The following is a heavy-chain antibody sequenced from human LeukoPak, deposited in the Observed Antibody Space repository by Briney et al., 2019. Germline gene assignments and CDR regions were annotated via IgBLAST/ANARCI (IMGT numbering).Heavy chain of an antibody. CDR3: ARGRGGITMVRGVIKGAYFDY. CDR1: GGSISSSSYY. D-gene: IGHD3-10*01. J-gene: IGHJ4*02. Sequence: PSETLSLTCTVSGGSISSSSYYWGWIRQPPGKGLEWIGSIYYRGGMYYNPSLKSRVPISVDTSKIQFSLKLSSVTAADTAVYYCARGRGGITMVRGVIKGAYFDYWGQGTLVTVSS. V-gene: IGHV4-39*07. CDR2: IYYRGGM.